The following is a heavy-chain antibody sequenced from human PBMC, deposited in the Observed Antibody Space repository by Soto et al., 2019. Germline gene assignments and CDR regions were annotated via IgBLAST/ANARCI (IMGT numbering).Heavy chain of an antibody. J-gene: IGHJ4*02. CDR3: ARDLLDEYSSSLAFDY. D-gene: IGHD6-6*01. CDR1: GYTFTGYY. CDR2: INPNSGGT. Sequence: GASVKVSCKASGYTFTGYYMHWVRQAPGQGLEWMGWINPNSGGTNYAQKFQGWVTMTRDTSISTAYMELSRLRSDDTAVYYCARDLLDEYSSSLAFDYWGQGTLVTVSS. V-gene: IGHV1-2*04.